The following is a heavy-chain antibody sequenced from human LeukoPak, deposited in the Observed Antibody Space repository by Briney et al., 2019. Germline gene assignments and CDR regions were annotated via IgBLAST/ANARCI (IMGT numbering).Heavy chain of an antibody. V-gene: IGHV1-46*01. CDR3: ASVGTVAGTITAFDI. J-gene: IGHJ3*02. D-gene: IGHD6-19*01. CDR2: INPSGGST. CDR1: GYTFTSYY. Sequence: ASVKVFCKASGYTFTSYYMHWVRQAPGQGLEWMGIINPSGGSTSYAQKFQGRVTMTRDTSTSTVYMELSSLRSEDTAVYYCASVGTVAGTITAFDIWGQGTMVTVSS.